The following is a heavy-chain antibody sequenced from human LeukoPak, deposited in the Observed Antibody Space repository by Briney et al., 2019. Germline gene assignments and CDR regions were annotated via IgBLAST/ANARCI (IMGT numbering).Heavy chain of an antibody. Sequence: PGESLKISCKGSGYSFTNYWIGWVRQMPGKGLEWMGIIYPGDSDTRYSPSFQGQVTFSADKSISTAYLQWSSLKASDTAMYYCARKFGRYYYGSGSYYPTPQYFDYWGQGTLVTVSS. J-gene: IGHJ4*02. CDR2: IYPGDSDT. CDR3: ARKFGRYYYGSGSYYPTPQYFDY. V-gene: IGHV5-51*01. CDR1: GYSFTNYW. D-gene: IGHD3-10*01.